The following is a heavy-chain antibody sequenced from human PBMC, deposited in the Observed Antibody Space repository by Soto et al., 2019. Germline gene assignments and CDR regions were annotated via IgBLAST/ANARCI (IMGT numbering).Heavy chain of an antibody. D-gene: IGHD6-19*01. CDR2: IIPIFGTA. CDR1: RVAFSKFI. J-gene: IGHJ6*02. Sequence: QAQLEQSGGEVKKPGSSVKVSCKASRVAFSKFIVTWVRQAPGLGIEWVGGIIPIFGTANYAQKFQGRVTMTADESTSTAYMEVNNLRSEDTAVYYCAKVRYSSAMGYDYGMDVWGQGTTVTVSS. CDR3: AKVRYSSAMGYDYGMDV. V-gene: IGHV1-69*01.